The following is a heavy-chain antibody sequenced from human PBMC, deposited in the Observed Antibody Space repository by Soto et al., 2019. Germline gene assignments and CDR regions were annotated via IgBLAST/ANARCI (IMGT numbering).Heavy chain of an antibody. CDR1: GVSISSGY. D-gene: IGHD3-10*01. J-gene: IGHJ5*02. V-gene: IGHV4-59*01. CDR3: ATSNTACPGCYS. Sequence: QVQLQESGPGLVKPSETLSLTCIVSGVSISSGYCTWIRQSPGKGLEWIGYISHSGLRHYRASLQSRLTMSVEASKNQFSLNLSSVTAADTATYYCATSNTACPGCYSWGQGTLVTVSS. CDR2: ISHSGLR.